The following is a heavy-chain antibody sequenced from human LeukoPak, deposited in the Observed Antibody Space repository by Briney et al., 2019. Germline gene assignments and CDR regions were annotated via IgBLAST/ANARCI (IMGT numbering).Heavy chain of an antibody. CDR1: GGSISSYY. CDR2: IYYSGNT. V-gene: IGHV4-59*01. Sequence: NPSETLSLTCTVSGGSISSYYWSWIRQPPGKGLEWIGYIYYSGNTNYNPSLKSRVTISVDTSKNQVSLKLSSVTAADTAVYHCARDIPPDYWGQGTLVTVSS. J-gene: IGHJ4*02. CDR3: ARDIPPDY.